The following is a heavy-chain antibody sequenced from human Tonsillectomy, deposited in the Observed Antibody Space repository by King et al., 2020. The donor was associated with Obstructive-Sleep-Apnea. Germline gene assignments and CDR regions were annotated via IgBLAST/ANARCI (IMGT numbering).Heavy chain of an antibody. J-gene: IGHJ3*02. D-gene: IGHD6-13*01. CDR2: ISSSGSTI. CDR3: ARDHRITAAGYDAFDI. CDR1: GFPFSDYY. V-gene: IGHV3-11*01. Sequence: HVQLVESGGGLVKPGGSLRLSCAASGFPFSDYYMSWIRQTPGKGLEWGSYISSSGSTIYYADSVKGRFSISRDNARNSLYLQMNSLRAEDTAMYYCARDHRITAAGYDAFDIWGQGTMVTVSS.